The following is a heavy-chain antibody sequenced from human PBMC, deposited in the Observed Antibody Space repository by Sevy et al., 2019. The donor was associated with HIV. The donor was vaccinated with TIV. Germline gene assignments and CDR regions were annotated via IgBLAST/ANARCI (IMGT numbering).Heavy chain of an antibody. CDR1: GFTVSSNY. Sequence: GGSLRLSCAASGFTVSSNYMSWVRQAPGKGLEWASVIYSGGSTYYADSVKGRFTISRDNSKNTLYLQMNSLRAEDTAVYYCASDIAAAGNVYWGQGTLVTVSS. CDR2: IYSGGST. J-gene: IGHJ4*02. CDR3: ASDIAAAGNVY. V-gene: IGHV3-53*01. D-gene: IGHD6-13*01.